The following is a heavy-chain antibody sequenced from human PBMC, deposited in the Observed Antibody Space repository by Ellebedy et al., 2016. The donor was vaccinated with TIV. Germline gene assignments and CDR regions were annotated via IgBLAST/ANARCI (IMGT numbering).Heavy chain of an antibody. V-gene: IGHV1-2*02. CDR1: GYTFAGYY. Sequence: AASVKVSCKPSGYTFAGYYIHWVRQAPGQGLEWMGWINPNTGATKYAQKFQGRVTMTRATSISTTYTELSSLRSDDAAVYYCAKALSAYDYYVLDFWGQGTLLTVSS. CDR3: AKALSAYDYYVLDF. J-gene: IGHJ4*02. CDR2: INPNTGAT. D-gene: IGHD3-10*02.